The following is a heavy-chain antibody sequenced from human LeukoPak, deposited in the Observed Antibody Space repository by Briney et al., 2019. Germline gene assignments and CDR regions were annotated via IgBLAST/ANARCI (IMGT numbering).Heavy chain of an antibody. J-gene: IGHJ4*02. Sequence: GASVKVSCKASGYTFTSYGISWVRQAPGQGLEWMGWISAYNGNTNYAQKLQGRVTMTTDTSTSTAYMELRSLRSDDTAVYYCAGHSGSYSAYSIDYWGQGTLVTVSS. CDR1: GYTFTSYG. D-gene: IGHD1-26*01. CDR3: AGHSGSYSAYSIDY. CDR2: ISAYNGNT. V-gene: IGHV1-18*01.